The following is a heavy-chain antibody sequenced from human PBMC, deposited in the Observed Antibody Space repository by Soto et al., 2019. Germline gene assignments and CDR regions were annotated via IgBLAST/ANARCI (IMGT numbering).Heavy chain of an antibody. CDR1: GFTFSGYG. CDR2: IWYDGSNK. CDR3: AIVPAADSSSSFHCCYTDV. D-gene: IGHD6-6*01. V-gene: IGHV3-33*01. J-gene: IGHJ6*01. Sequence: QVQLVESGGGVVQPGRSLRLSCAASGFTFSGYGMHWVRQAPGKGLEWVAGIWYDGSNKYYADSVKGRFTISRDNSKKTIYLQMNSHRAEDTAVYYCAIVPAADSSSSFHCCYTDVWGQGTTVTVSS.